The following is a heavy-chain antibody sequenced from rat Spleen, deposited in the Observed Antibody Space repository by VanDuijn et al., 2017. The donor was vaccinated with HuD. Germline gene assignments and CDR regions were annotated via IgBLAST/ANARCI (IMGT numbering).Heavy chain of an antibody. J-gene: IGHJ3*01. CDR3: TTVLQGRGFAY. Sequence: EVQLVESGGGLVQPGRSLKLSCAASGFTFSNYYMAWVRQAPKKGLEWVATISTSGSRTYYPDSVKGRFTISRDNTQNTLYLQMNSLRSEDTATYYCTTVLQGRGFAYWGQGTLVTVSS. CDR2: ISTSGSRT. CDR1: GFTFSNYY. V-gene: IGHV5-27*01. D-gene: IGHD1-1*01.